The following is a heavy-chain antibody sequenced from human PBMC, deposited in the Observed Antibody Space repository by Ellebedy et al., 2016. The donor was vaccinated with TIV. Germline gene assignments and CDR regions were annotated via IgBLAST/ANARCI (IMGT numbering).Heavy chain of an antibody. Sequence: PGGSLRLSCAASGFIFSSAAIHWVRQAPGMGLEWVAVISYDGSAKFYADSVKGRFTISRDNSKHTLYLHLNSLRPEDRAVYYCARGRNFGSGTYWVGDSLDVWGQGTMVTVSS. D-gene: IGHD3-10*01. J-gene: IGHJ3*01. V-gene: IGHV3-30*04. CDR3: ARGRNFGSGTYWVGDSLDV. CDR1: GFIFSSAA. CDR2: ISYDGSAK.